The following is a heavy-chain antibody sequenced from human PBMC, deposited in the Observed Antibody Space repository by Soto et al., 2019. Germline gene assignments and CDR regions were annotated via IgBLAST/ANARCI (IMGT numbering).Heavy chain of an antibody. V-gene: IGHV3-30-3*01. CDR3: ARTRITMIVVENGLDY. CDR1: GFTFSSYA. Sequence: VGSLRLSCAASGFTFSSYAMHWVRQAPGKGLEWVAVISYDGSNKYYADSVKGRFTISRDNSKNTLYLQMNSLRAEDTAVYYCARTRITMIVVENGLDYWGQGTLVTVSS. CDR2: ISYDGSNK. D-gene: IGHD3-22*01. J-gene: IGHJ4*02.